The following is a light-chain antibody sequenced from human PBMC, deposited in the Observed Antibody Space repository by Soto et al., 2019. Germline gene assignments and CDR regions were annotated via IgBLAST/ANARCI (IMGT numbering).Light chain of an antibody. J-gene: IGKJ5*01. CDR2: GAS. V-gene: IGKV3-20*01. CDR3: QQDDSTPIT. CDR1: QSVTSSY. Sequence: LTQSRYTLSLFLFESDTRSCRVSQSVTSSYLAWYQQKPGQAPRLLIYGASSRDTGIRDRFSGSGSGTDFTLTISRLEPEDFAVYYCQQDDSTPITFGQGTRLEIK.